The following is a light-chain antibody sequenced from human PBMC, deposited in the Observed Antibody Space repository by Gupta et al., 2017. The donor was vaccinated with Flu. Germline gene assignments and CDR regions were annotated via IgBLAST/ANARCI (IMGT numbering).Light chain of an antibody. Sequence: QSVLTQPPSVSGAPGQRVTISCTGRRSNIGAGYDVHWYQQLPGTAPKLLIYGDSNRPSGVPDRFSGSKSGTSASLAITGLQAEDEGDYYCQAYDSSLRGSVFGGGTKLTVL. CDR3: QAYDSSLRGSV. CDR1: RSNIGAGYD. J-gene: IGLJ3*02. V-gene: IGLV1-40*01. CDR2: GDS.